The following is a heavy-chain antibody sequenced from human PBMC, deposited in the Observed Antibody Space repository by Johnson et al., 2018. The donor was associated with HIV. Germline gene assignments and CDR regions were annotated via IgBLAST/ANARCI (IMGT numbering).Heavy chain of an antibody. Sequence: VHLVESGGGLVQSGGSLRLSCAASGFTFSDAWMSWVRQAPGKGLEWVGRIKSKTDGGTTDYAAPVRGRFTISREDSKNTVYLQMNSLKTEDTAVYYCTTAFQIMVTTGAFDIWGQGIMVTVSS. CDR1: GFTFSDAW. CDR3: TTAFQIMVTTGAFDI. J-gene: IGHJ3*02. V-gene: IGHV3-15*01. CDR2: IKSKTDGGTT. D-gene: IGHD4-17*01.